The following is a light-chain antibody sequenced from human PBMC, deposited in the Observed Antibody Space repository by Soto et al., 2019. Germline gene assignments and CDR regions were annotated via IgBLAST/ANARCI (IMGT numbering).Light chain of an antibody. CDR1: QSVAYA. CDR2: DAS. V-gene: IGKV3-20*01. Sequence: ENVLTQSPGTLSLSPGETATLSCRASQSVAYALAWSQQKPGQAPRLLISDASSRATGVPDRFSGSGSGTDFTLTISRLEPEDFAVYYCQQYGPSLITFGQGTRLEIK. J-gene: IGKJ5*01. CDR3: QQYGPSLIT.